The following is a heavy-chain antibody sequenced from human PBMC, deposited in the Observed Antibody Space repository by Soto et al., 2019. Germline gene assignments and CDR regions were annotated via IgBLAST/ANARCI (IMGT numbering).Heavy chain of an antibody. V-gene: IGHV1-3*01. CDR3: AKVRVLAVALDY. CDR2: IHAGNGNT. CDR1: GYTFTTYT. J-gene: IGHJ4*02. Sequence: ASVKVSCKASGYTFTTYTLHWVRQAPGQNLEWLGWIHAGNGNTKYSQKFQGRVTITRDTSATTAYMELSSLRSEDTAVYYCAKVRVLAVALDYWGQGTLVTVSS. D-gene: IGHD6-19*01.